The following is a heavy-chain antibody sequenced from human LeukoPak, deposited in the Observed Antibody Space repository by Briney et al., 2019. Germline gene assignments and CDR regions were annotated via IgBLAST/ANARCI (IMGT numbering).Heavy chain of an antibody. CDR3: TRSGATRGYYGAY. J-gene: IGHJ4*02. CDR1: GYTFTSYD. CDR2: VTPYSGNT. D-gene: IGHD3-22*01. Sequence: ASVKVSCKASGYTFTSYDFNWVRQAPGQGLEWMGWVTPYSGNTAYAQKFQVRVTMTTNTSISTAYMELNSLTSDDTAVDFCTRSGATRGYYGAYWGQGPLVTVSS. V-gene: IGHV1-8*01.